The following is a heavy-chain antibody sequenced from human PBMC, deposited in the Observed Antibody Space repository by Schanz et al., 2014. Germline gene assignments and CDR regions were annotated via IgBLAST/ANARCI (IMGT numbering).Heavy chain of an antibody. CDR1: GDSISSTSYY. CDR2: IYYSGST. D-gene: IGHD6-19*01. J-gene: IGHJ4*02. Sequence: QVQLQESGPGLVKPSETLSLTCSVSGDSISSTSYYWGWIRQPPGKGLEWIGSIYYSGSTYYNASLKSRVPIPVDTSKTHSPLNLTSVTAADSAVYYCARLWGGWRIPDYWGQGTLVTVSS. CDR3: ARLWGGWRIPDY. V-gene: IGHV4-39*01.